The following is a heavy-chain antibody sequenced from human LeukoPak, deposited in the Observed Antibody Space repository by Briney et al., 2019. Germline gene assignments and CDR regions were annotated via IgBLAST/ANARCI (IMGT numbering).Heavy chain of an antibody. J-gene: IGHJ6*02. V-gene: IGHV3-23*01. CDR2: ISGSGGST. D-gene: IGHD4-17*01. CDR1: GFTVSSNY. Sequence: GGSLRLSCAASGFTVSSNYMSWVRQAPGKGLEWVSAISGSGGSTYYADSVKGRFTISRDNSKNTLYLQMNSLRAEDTAVYYCASATVTFYYYGMDVWGQGTTVTVSS. CDR3: ASATVTFYYYGMDV.